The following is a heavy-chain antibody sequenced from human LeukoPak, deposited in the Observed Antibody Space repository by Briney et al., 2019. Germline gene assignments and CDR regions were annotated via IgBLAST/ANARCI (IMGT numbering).Heavy chain of an antibody. CDR1: GGSIKSNNW. CDR3: ARGTRPTIFGVVIRPYYFDY. CDR2: IYHSGST. J-gene: IGHJ4*02. Sequence: ASETLSLTCAVSGGSIKSNNWWSWVRQPPGKGLEWIGEIYHSGSTNYNPSLESRVTISVDRSKNQFSLKLSSVTAADTAVYYCARGTRPTIFGVVIRPYYFDYWGQGTLVTVSS. V-gene: IGHV4-4*02. D-gene: IGHD3-3*01.